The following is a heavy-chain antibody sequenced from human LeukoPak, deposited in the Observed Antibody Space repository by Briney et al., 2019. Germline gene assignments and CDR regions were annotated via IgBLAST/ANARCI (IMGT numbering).Heavy chain of an antibody. CDR2: IIPIFGTA. CDR1: GGTFSSYA. D-gene: IGHD1-26*01. V-gene: IGHV1-69*06. J-gene: IGHJ4*02. Sequence: ASVKVSCKASGGTFSSYAISWVRQAPGQGLEWMGGIIPIFGTANYAQKFQGRVTITADKSTSTAYMELSSLRSEDTAVYYCAKLYSGSQKGDFWGQGTLVTVSS. CDR3: AKLYSGSQKGDF.